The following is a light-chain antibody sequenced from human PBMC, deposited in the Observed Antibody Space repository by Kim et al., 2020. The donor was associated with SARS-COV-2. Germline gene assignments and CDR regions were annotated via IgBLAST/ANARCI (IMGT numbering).Light chain of an antibody. J-gene: IGLJ3*02. CDR2: DKN. CDR1: SLHTLS. CDR3: NSRDSSVSMV. Sequence: PLGQTVSIAGQVDSLHTLSASCAPQKPGQAPILVISDKNNRPSGIPDRFSGSSSGNTASLTITGAQAEDEADYYCNSRDSSVSMVFGGGTQLTVL. V-gene: IGLV3-19*01.